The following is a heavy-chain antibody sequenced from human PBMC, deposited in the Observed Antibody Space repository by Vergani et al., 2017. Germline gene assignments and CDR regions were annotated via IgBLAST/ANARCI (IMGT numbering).Heavy chain of an antibody. CDR2: IKQDGSEK. Sequence: VQLVESGGGVVQPGRSLRLSCAASGFTFSSYWMSWVRQAPGKGLEWVANIKQDGSEKYYVDSVKGRFTISRDNAKNSLYLQMNSLRAEDTAVYYCARLHGSGDYAFNYYYYYMDVWGKGTTVTVSS. V-gene: IGHV3-7*03. D-gene: IGHD4-17*01. J-gene: IGHJ6*03. CDR1: GFTFSSYW. CDR3: ARLHGSGDYAFNYYYYYMDV.